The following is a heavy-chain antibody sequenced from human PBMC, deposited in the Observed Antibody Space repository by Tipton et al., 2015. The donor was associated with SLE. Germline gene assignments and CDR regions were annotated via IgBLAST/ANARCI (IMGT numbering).Heavy chain of an antibody. D-gene: IGHD6-6*01. CDR3: ARPRSGSSAPFDY. Sequence: TLSLTCTVSGGSINSRYWSWIRQPPGKGLEWIGYFYGGSTSYNPSLRGRVTISGDTSKNQFSLTLNSVTAADTAVYYCARPRSGSSAPFDYWGQGTLVTVSS. J-gene: IGHJ4*02. V-gene: IGHV4-4*08. CDR2: FYGGST. CDR1: GGSINSRY.